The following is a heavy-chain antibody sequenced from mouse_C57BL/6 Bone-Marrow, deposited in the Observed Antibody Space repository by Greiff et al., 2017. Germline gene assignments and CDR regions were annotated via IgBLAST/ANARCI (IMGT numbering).Heavy chain of an antibody. CDR2: IFPGSGST. CDR3: ARSYYGYDLYYFDY. V-gene: IGHV1-75*01. CDR1: GYTFTDYY. Sequence: VKVVESGPELVKPGASVKISCKASGYTFTDYYINWVKQRPGQGLEWIGWIFPGSGSTYYNEKFKGKATLTVDKSSSTAYMLLSSLTSEDSAVYFCARSYYGYDLYYFDYWGQGTTLTVSS. J-gene: IGHJ2*01. D-gene: IGHD2-9*01.